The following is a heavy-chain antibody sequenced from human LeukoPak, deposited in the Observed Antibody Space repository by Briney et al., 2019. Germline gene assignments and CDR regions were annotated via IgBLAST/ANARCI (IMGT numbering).Heavy chain of an antibody. V-gene: IGHV3-23*01. CDR2: ISGSGGST. CDR3: AKGGSGYDLIRGLDY. CDR1: GFTFSSYA. D-gene: IGHD5-12*01. J-gene: IGHJ4*02. Sequence: GGSLRLFCAASGFTFSSYAMSWVRQAPGKGLEWVSAISGSGGSTYYADSVKGRFTISRDNSKNTLYLQMNSLRAEDTAVYYCAKGGSGYDLIRGLDYWGQGTLVTVSS.